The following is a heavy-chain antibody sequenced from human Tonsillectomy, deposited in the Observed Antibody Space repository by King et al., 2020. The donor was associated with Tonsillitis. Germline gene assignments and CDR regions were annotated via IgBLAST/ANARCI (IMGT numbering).Heavy chain of an antibody. J-gene: IGHJ2*01. D-gene: IGHD1-1*01. CDR2: IYDSEIT. V-gene: IGHV4-59*01. CDR1: GGSINNYY. CDR3: ARVDTTIDWYFDL. Sequence: VQLQESGPGLVKPSETLSLTCTVSGGSINNYYWSWIRQPPGKGLECIGYIYDSEITNYNPSLESRVTISMDTSKNQFSLRLTSVTTADTAVYYCARVDTTIDWYFDLWGRGTLVTVSS.